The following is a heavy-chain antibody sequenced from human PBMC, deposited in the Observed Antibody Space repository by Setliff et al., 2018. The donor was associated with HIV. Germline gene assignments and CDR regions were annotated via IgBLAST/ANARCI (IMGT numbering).Heavy chain of an antibody. V-gene: IGHV4-4*08. Sequence: SETLSLTCTVSGGSMSTYYWSWIRQPPGKGLEWIGYIYTSGSTNYNPSLRSRVTISVDTSKNQFSLKLTSLTAADTAVYYCVRGRARHDYWGQGTLVTVSS. CDR2: IYTSGST. CDR3: VRGRARHDY. CDR1: GGSMSTYY. J-gene: IGHJ4*02.